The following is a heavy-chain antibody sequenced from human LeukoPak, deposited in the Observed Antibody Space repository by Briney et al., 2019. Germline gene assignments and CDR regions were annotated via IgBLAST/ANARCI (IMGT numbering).Heavy chain of an antibody. CDR1: GFTFSSHA. J-gene: IGHJ4*02. CDR3: VSGDTGSGYYY. CDR2: ITGGGDSA. D-gene: IGHD3-3*01. Sequence: GGSLRLSCGASGFTFSSHAMSWVRQTPERGLEWVSAITGGGDSAYYPDSVKGRFTISRDNSKNTLYLQMNNLRAEDTALYYCVSGDTGSGYYYWGQGTLVTVSS. V-gene: IGHV3-23*01.